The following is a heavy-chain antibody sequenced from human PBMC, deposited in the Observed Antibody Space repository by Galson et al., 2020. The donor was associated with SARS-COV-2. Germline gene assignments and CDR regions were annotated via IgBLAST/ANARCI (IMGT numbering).Heavy chain of an antibody. Sequence: GGSLRISCAASGFTFSSYAMHWVRQAPGKGLEWVAVISYDGSNKYYADSVKGRFTISRDNSKNTLYLQMNSLRAEDTAVYYCARAPSLYGEFDYWGQGTLVTVSS. J-gene: IGHJ4*02. D-gene: IGHD4-17*01. CDR3: ARAPSLYGEFDY. CDR2: ISYDGSNK. V-gene: IGHV3-30-3*01. CDR1: GFTFSSYA.